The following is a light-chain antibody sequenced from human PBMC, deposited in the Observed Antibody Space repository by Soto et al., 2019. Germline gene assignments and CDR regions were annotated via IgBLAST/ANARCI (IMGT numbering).Light chain of an antibody. J-gene: IGKJ1*01. V-gene: IGKV3-11*01. CDR1: QSVSRY. CDR2: DAS. CDR3: QQRSNWPWT. Sequence: EIVLTQSPATLSLSPGERATLSCRASQSVSRYLAWHQQKPGQAPRLLIYDASNRATDIPARFSGSGSGTDFTLTISSLAPEDFAVYYCQQRSNWPWTFGQGTKVAIK.